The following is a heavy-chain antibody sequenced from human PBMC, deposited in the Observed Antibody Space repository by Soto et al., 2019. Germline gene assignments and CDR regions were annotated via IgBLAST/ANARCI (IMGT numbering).Heavy chain of an antibody. CDR1: GFTFSSYA. D-gene: IGHD3-3*02. CDR2: ISGSGGST. J-gene: IGHJ6*02. Sequence: GGSLRLSCAASGFTFSSYAMSWVRQAPGKGLEWVSAISGSGGSTYYADSVKGRFTISRDNSKNTLYLQMNSLRAEDTAVYYCETILAGPYGMDVWGQGTTVTVSS. V-gene: IGHV3-23*01. CDR3: ETILAGPYGMDV.